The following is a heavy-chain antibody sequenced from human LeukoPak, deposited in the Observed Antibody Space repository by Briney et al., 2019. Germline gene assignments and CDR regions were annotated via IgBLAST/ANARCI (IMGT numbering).Heavy chain of an antibody. CDR2: IKEDGSEI. J-gene: IGHJ4*02. CDR1: GFTFSNYW. CDR3: ARDKMVGASYFDY. V-gene: IGHV3-7*01. D-gene: IGHD1-26*01. Sequence: GGSLRLSCAASGFTFSNYWMSWVRQAPGKGLEWVANIKEDGSEIYKVDSVKGRFTISRDNAKNSLYLQMNSLRGEDTAVYYCARDKMVGASYFDYWGQGTLVTVAP.